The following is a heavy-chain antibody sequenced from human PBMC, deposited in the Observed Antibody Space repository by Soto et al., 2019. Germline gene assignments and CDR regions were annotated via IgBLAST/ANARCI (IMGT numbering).Heavy chain of an antibody. CDR1: GGTFSSYA. CDR2: IIPIFGTA. V-gene: IGHV1-69*06. Sequence: SVEVSCRASGGTFSSYAISWVRQAPGQGLEWMGGIIPIFGTANYAQKFQGGVTITADKSTSTAYMELSSLRSEDTAVYYCARDPYYYDSSGYSVYGMDVWGQGTTVTVSS. J-gene: IGHJ6*02. CDR3: ARDPYYYDSSGYSVYGMDV. D-gene: IGHD3-22*01.